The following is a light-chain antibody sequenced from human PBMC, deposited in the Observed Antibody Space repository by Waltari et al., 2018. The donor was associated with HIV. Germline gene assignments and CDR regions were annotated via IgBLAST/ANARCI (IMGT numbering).Light chain of an antibody. CDR1: QSVSSSF. CDR2: GAS. V-gene: IGKV3-20*01. Sequence: EVVLTQSPGTLSLSPGERATLSCRASQSVSSSFLAWYQQKPGQAPRLLIYGASNRATGIPDRFSGSGSGTDFTLTINRLEPEDFAVYYCQQYDTSLGSFGQGTKL. J-gene: IGKJ2*03. CDR3: QQYDTSLGS.